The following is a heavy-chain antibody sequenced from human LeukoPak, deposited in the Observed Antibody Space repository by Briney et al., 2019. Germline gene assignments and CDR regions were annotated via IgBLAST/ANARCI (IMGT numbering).Heavy chain of an antibody. CDR2: IGTRSKTT. Sequence: PGGSLRLPCAVSGLPFRSCNMQWVRQPPAKGREGVLGIGTRSKTTHYADSLKGRFTISRDNAKSALYLQMNSLGADVTAVYYCARFAGGGSYCYYMDVWGKGTTVTVSS. V-gene: IGHV3-48*01. CDR3: ARFAGGGSYCYYMDV. J-gene: IGHJ6*03. CDR1: GLPFRSCN. D-gene: IGHD6-25*01.